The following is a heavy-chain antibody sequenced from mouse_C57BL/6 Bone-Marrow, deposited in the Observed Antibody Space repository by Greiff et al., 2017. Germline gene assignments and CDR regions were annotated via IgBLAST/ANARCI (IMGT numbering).Heavy chain of an antibody. D-gene: IGHD6-1*01. V-gene: IGHV1-52*01. CDR2: IHPSDSDT. Sequence: QVQLQQPGAELVRPGSSVKLSCKASGYTFTSYWMHWVKQRPLQGLEWIGNIHPSDSDTHYNQKFKDKATLTVDTSSSTAYMQLSSLTSEDSAVYYWTTIDDNLAWFAYWGQGTRVTVSA. CDR3: TTIDDNLAWFAY. CDR1: GYTFTSYW. J-gene: IGHJ3*01.